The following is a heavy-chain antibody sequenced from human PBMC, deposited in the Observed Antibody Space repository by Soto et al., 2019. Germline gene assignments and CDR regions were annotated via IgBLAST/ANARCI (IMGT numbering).Heavy chain of an antibody. CDR3: ARDTLAALSKNFDY. D-gene: IGHD6-6*01. CDR2: ISSSSSYI. CDR1: GFTFSSYS. J-gene: IGHJ4*02. V-gene: IGHV3-21*01. Sequence: EVQLVESGGGLVKPGGSLRLSCAASGFTFSSYSMNWVRQAPGKGLQWVSSISSSSSYIYYAGSVKGRFTISRDNAKNSLYLQMNSLRAEDTAVYYCARDTLAALSKNFDYWGQGTLVTVSS.